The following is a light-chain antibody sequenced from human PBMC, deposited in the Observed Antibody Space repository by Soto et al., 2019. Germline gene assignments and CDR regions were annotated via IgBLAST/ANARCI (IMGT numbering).Light chain of an antibody. CDR2: DDN. J-gene: IGLJ1*01. CDR3: GSWDSSLSAYV. CDR1: SSNIGGNS. V-gene: IGLV1-51*01. Sequence: VLTQPPSVSAAPGQKVTISCSGSSSNIGGNSVSWYQQLPGTAPKLLIYDDNMRPSGIPDRFSGSKSGTSATLGITGFQTGDEADYYCGSWDSSLSAYVFGTGTKVTVL.